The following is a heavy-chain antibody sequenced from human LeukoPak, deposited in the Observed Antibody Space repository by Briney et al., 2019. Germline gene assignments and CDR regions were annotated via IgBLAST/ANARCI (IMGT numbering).Heavy chain of an antibody. CDR1: GFTFSDYY. D-gene: IGHD3-22*01. Sequence: GSLRLSCAASGFTFSDYYMSWIRQAPGKGLEWVSHINSRSSSIYYADSVKGRFTISRDNTKNSLYLQMNSLRAEDTAVYYCARAGSTGYFFDYWGQGALVIVSS. J-gene: IGHJ4*02. CDR3: ARAGSTGYFFDY. CDR2: INSRSSSI. V-gene: IGHV3-11*01.